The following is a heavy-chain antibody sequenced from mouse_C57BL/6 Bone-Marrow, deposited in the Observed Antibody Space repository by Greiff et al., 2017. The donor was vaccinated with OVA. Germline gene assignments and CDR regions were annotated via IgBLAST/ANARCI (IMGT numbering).Heavy chain of an antibody. J-gene: IGHJ2*01. V-gene: IGHV1-4*01. D-gene: IGHD2-2*01. CDR2: INPSSGYT. CDR1: GYTFTSYT. CDR3: ERLLWLRRNLYYFDY. Sequence: QVQLQQSGAELARPGASVKMSCKASGYTFTSYTMHLVKQRPGQGLEWIGYINPSSGYTKYNQKFKDKATLTADKSSSTAYMQLSSLTSEDSAVYYCERLLWLRRNLYYFDYWGQGATLTVSS.